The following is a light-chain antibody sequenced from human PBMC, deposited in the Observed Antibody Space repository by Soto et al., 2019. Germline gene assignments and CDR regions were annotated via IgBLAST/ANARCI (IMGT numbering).Light chain of an antibody. V-gene: IGKV3-20*01. Sequence: EIVLTQSPSTLSVSPGASSALSCRASQSVRRNSLAWYQQKRCQPPRVLIYDASSRATGIPDRFSGSGSGTDFTLTINRLETEDFAVYYCHQYGKSHRWTFGHGTKVDIK. CDR1: QSVRRNS. J-gene: IGKJ1*01. CDR2: DAS. CDR3: HQYGKSHRWT.